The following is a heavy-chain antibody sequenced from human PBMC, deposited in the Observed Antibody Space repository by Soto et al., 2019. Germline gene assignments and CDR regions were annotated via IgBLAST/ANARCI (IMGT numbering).Heavy chain of an antibody. J-gene: IGHJ6*02. CDR1: GFTFSSYA. D-gene: IGHD6-13*01. Sequence: GGSLRLSCAASGFTFSSYAMSWVRQAPGKGLEWVSAISGSGGSTYYADSVKGRFTISRDNSKNTLYLQMNSLRAEDTAVYYCAHPIAAAGFYGMDVWGQGTTVTVSS. CDR3: AHPIAAAGFYGMDV. V-gene: IGHV3-23*01. CDR2: ISGSGGST.